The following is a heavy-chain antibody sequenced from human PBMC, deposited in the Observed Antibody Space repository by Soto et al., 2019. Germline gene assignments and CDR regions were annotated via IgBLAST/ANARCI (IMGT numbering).Heavy chain of an antibody. CDR1: GGTLGSNA. J-gene: IGHJ4*02. D-gene: IGHD3-10*01. V-gene: IGHV1-69*13. CDR2: IIPIFGTA. CDR3: ARDRYYGSGSYNYFDY. Sequence: SVKVSCKASGGTLGSNAISWVRQAPGQGLEWMGGIIPIFGTANYAQKFQGRVTITADESTSTAYMELSSLRSEDTAVYYCARDRYYGSGSYNYFDYWGQGTLVTVSS.